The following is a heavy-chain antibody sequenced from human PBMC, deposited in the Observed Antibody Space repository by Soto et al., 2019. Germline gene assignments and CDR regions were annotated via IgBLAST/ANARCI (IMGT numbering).Heavy chain of an antibody. CDR1: RFTFRNYG. D-gene: IGHD3-10*01. CDR3: AKRYGPGSYRDFNSYYGMDI. Sequence: AGGSLRLSCAASRFTFRNYGMSWVRQGPGKGLEWVSGISPTGEQRFYVDSVKGRFFISRDNSQNTLSLEMSNLRADDTAVYYCAKRYGPGSYRDFNSYYGMDIWGQGTSVTVSS. CDR2: ISPTGEQR. V-gene: IGHV3-23*01. J-gene: IGHJ6*02.